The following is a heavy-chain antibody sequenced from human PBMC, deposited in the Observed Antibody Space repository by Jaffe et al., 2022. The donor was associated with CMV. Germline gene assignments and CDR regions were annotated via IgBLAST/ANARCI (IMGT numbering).Heavy chain of an antibody. D-gene: IGHD4-17*01. Sequence: QVQLQQWGAGLLKPSETLSLTCAVYGGSFSGYYWSWIRQPPGKGLEWIGEINHSGSTNYNPSLKSRVTISVDTSKNQFSLKLSSVTAADTAVYYCARGWVNHRRCLNWFDPWGQGTLVTVSS. CDR1: GGSFSGYY. J-gene: IGHJ5*02. V-gene: IGHV4-34*01. CDR2: INHSGST. CDR3: ARGWVNHRRCLNWFDP.